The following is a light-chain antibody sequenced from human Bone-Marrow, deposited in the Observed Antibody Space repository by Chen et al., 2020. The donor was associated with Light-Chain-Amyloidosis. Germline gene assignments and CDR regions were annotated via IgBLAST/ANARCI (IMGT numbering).Light chain of an antibody. V-gene: IGKV3-20*01. J-gene: IGKJ4*01. Sequence: EIVLTQSPGTLSLSPGERATLSCRASQRVRSDYLAWYKQKPGQAPRVVIYDASSRATGIPDRFRGSGSGTDFTLTISRLEPEDSAVYFCQQYGGAPLTFGGGTKVEIK. CDR2: DAS. CDR3: QQYGGAPLT. CDR1: QRVRSDY.